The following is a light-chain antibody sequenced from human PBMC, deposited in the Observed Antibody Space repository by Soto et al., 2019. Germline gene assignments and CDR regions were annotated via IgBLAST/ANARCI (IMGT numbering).Light chain of an antibody. CDR2: XXS. J-gene: IGKJ3*01. Sequence: QSXSSLSASVGDRVTITCRASQSISTYLXWYQXKPGKAPKLLIYXXSSLQSGVPSRFXXSXSGTDFTPTISSRQPEDCATYYCQQGYSDIRTFGPGTKVDIK. CDR1: QSISTY. V-gene: IGKV1-39*01. CDR3: QQGYSDIRT.